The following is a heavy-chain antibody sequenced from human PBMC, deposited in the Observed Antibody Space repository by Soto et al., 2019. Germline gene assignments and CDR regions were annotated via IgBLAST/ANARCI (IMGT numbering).Heavy chain of an antibody. V-gene: IGHV1-46*01. CDR1: GYTFTTYY. CDR3: ARAGYCSGGTCFHGNFDY. D-gene: IGHD2-15*01. CDR2: INPNGGSI. J-gene: IGHJ4*02. Sequence: QVQLVQSGAEVKKPGASVKVSCKASGYTFTTYYMHWVRQAPGQGLEWMGIINPNGGSITYAQKFQVRVTMTRDTSTSTVYMELSSLRSEDTAVYYCARAGYCSGGTCFHGNFDYWGQGTLVTVSS.